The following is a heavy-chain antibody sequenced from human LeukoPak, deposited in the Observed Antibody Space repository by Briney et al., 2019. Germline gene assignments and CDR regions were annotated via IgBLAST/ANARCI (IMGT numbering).Heavy chain of an antibody. Sequence: ASVKVSCKASGYTFTSYGISWVRQAPGQGLERMGWISAYNGNTNYAQKLQGRVTMTTDTSTSTAYMELRSLSSDDTAVYYCARDSGVVVVAALYYYYYGMDVWGQGTTVTVSS. CDR1: GYTFTSYG. V-gene: IGHV1-18*01. CDR3: ARDSGVVVVAALYYYYYGMDV. CDR2: ISAYNGNT. D-gene: IGHD2-15*01. J-gene: IGHJ6*02.